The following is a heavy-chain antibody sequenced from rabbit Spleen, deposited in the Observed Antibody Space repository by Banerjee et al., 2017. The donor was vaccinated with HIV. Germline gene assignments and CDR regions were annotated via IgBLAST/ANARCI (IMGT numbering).Heavy chain of an antibody. V-gene: IGHV1S40*01. CDR3: ARDSGTSFSSYGMDL. CDR2: IGAGVTYTT. CDR1: GFSFSYSDY. J-gene: IGHJ6*01. D-gene: IGHD8-1*01. Sequence: QSLEESGGDLVKPGASLTLTCTASGFSFSYSDYMCWVRQPPGKGPEWIACIGAGVTYTTYYATWAKGRFPISKTSSTTVTLQMTSLTAADTATYFCARDSGTSFSSYGMDLWGPGTLVTVS.